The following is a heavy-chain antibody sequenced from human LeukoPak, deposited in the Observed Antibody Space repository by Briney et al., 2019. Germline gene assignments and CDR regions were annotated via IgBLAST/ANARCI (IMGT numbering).Heavy chain of an antibody. D-gene: IGHD1-1*01. CDR2: ISGSGGST. CDR1: GFTFRSYE. CDR3: AKARTGTTGDY. Sequence: GGSLTLSCEDSGFTFRSYEMNWVRQAPGKGLEWVSAISGSGGSTYYADSVKGRFTISRDNSKNTLYLQMNSLRAEDTAVYYCAKARTGTTGDYWGQGTLVTVSS. J-gene: IGHJ4*02. V-gene: IGHV3-23*01.